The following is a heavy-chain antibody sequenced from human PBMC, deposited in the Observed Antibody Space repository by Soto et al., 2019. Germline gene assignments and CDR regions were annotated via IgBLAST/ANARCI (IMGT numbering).Heavy chain of an antibody. CDR2: IIPIFGTA. CDR3: ASHANKGPFDY. CDR1: GYTFTSYY. Sequence: SVQVSCKASGYTFTSYYMHWVRQAPGQGLEWMGGIIPIFGTANYAQKFQGRVTITADESTSTAYMELSSLRSEDTAVYYCASHANKGPFDYWGQGTLVTVSS. V-gene: IGHV1-69*13. J-gene: IGHJ4*02.